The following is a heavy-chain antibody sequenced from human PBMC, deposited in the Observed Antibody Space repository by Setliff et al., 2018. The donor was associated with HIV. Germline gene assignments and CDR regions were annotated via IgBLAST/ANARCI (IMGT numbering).Heavy chain of an antibody. V-gene: IGHV4-4*09. D-gene: IGHD2-21*01. CDR3: ARLGRAIDDGGSSLRLDF. Sequence: SETLSLTCVVSDDSFSNYDWTWIRQSPGKALEWVGYISSSGTTNYNPSLRSRVTISMETSNSRFSLWLRSATAADTATYFCARLGRAIDDGGSSLRLDFWGQGMLVTVSS. J-gene: IGHJ4*02. CDR1: DDSFSNYD. CDR2: ISSSGTT.